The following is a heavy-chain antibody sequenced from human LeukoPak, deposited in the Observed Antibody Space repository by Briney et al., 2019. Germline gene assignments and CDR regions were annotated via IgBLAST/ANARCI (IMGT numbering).Heavy chain of an antibody. J-gene: IGHJ5*02. CDR1: GYTFTGYY. CDR2: INPNSGGT. CDR3: ARGRDYYGLGSYSFTGGLRNWFDP. V-gene: IGHV1-2*02. D-gene: IGHD3-10*01. Sequence: GASVKVSCKASGYTFTGYYMHWVRQAPGQGLEWMGWINPNSGGTNYAQKFQGRVTMTRDTSISTAYMELSRLRADDTAGYYCARGRDYYGLGSYSFTGGLRNWFDPWGQGTLVTVSS.